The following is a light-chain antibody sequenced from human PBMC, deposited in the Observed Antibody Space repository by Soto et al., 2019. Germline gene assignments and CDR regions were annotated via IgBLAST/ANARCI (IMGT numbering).Light chain of an antibody. CDR1: QTIMTY. V-gene: IGKV1-39*01. CDR3: QQSYNSPQT. CDR2: AAS. J-gene: IGKJ1*01. Sequence: SSLSASVGDGVAITCRASQTIMTYLNWYQLKPGKPPRLLIYAASSLQSGVPSRFSARGSGTDFTLTISNLQPEDFATYSCQQSYNSPQTFGQGTKVDIK.